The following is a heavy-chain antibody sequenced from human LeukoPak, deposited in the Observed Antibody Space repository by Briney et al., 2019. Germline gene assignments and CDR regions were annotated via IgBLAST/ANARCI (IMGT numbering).Heavy chain of an antibody. CDR3: AKSHSVEQRGYFDY. CDR2: IANSGGRT. CDR1: GFTFSTYA. D-gene: IGHD1/OR15-1a*01. J-gene: IGHJ4*02. V-gene: IGHV3-23*01. Sequence: GGSLSLSCAASGFTFSTYAMSWVRQAPGKGLEGVSTIANSGGRTYYADSVKGRFTISRDNSKNTLYLQMNSLRAEDTAVYYCAKSHSVEQRGYFDYWGQGTLVTVSS.